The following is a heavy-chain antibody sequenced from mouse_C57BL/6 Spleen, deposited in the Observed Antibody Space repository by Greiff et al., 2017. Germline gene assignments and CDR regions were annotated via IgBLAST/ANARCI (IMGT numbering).Heavy chain of an antibody. J-gene: IGHJ4*01. Sequence: EVKVVESGGGLVKPGGSLKLSCAASGFTFSSYAMSWVRQTPEKRLEWVATISDGGSYTYYPDNVKGRFTISRDNAKNNLYLQMSQLTSEDTAMYYCARGDYDGYAMDYWGQGTSVTVSS. CDR3: ARGDYDGYAMDY. CDR1: GFTFSSYA. CDR2: ISDGGSYT. V-gene: IGHV5-4*03. D-gene: IGHD2-4*01.